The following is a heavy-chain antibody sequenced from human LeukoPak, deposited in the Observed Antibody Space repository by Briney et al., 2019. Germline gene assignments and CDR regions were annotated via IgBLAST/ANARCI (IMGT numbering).Heavy chain of an antibody. CDR3: AKGPATSRPYYFDY. CDR2: ITNSGGST. Sequence: PGGSLRLSCAAPGFTFNRYAMGWVRQAPGKGLEWVSAITNSGGSTYYADSVKGRFTISRDNSQNTLYLQMNSLRAEDTAVYYCAKGPATSRPYYFDYWGQGTLVTVSS. V-gene: IGHV3-23*01. J-gene: IGHJ4*02. D-gene: IGHD2-2*01. CDR1: GFTFNRYA.